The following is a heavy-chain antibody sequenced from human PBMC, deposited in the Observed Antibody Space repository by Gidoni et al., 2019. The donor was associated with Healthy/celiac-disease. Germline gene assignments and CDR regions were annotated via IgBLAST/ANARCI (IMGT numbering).Heavy chain of an antibody. CDR3: ARHHKGGGFNFDY. D-gene: IGHD3-16*01. CDR1: GGSISSSSYY. J-gene: IGHJ4*02. CDR2: IYYSGST. V-gene: IGHV4-39*01. Sequence: QLQLQESGPGLVKPSETLSLTCTVSGGSISSSSYYWGWIRQPPGKGLEWIGSIYYSGSTYYNPSPKSRVTISVDTSKNQFSLKLSSVTAADTAVYYCARHHKGGGFNFDYWGQGTLVTVSS.